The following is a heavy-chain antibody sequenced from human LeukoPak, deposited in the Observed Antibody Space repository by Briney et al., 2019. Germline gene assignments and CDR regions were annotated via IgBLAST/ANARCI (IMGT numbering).Heavy chain of an antibody. CDR3: ASSMAYNCLDY. Sequence: PGRSLRLSCAASGFTFSSFGMHWVRQAPGKGLEWVAVIWNDGSNNYYADSVKGRFTISRDNAKNTLYLQMNSLRPEDTAVYYCASSMAYNCLDYWGQRTLVTVSS. CDR1: GFTFSSFG. CDR2: IWNDGSNN. J-gene: IGHJ4*02. V-gene: IGHV3-33*01. D-gene: IGHD5-24*01.